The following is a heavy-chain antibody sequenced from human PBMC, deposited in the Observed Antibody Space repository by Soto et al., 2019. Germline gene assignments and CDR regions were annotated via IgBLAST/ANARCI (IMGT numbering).Heavy chain of an antibody. V-gene: IGHV4-31*03. CDR3: ARVQPYCSGGSCYSSWFDP. J-gene: IGHJ5*02. D-gene: IGHD2-15*01. Sequence: PSETLSLTCTFSGGSISSGGYYWSWIRQHPGKGLEWIGYFYYSATTYYNPSLKSRVTISIDRSKNQFSLKLSSVTAADTAVYYCARVQPYCSGGSCYSSWFDPWGQGTLVTVSS. CDR2: FYYSATT. CDR1: GGSISSGGYY.